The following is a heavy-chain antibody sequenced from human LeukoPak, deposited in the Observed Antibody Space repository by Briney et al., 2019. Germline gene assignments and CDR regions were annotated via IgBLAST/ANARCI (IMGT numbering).Heavy chain of an antibody. CDR2: IYYSGST. V-gene: IGHV4-39*01. D-gene: IGHD6-13*01. Sequence: SETLSLTCTVSGGSISSSSYYWGWIRQPPGQGLEWIGSIYYSGSTYYNPSLKSRVTISVDTSKNQFSLKLSSVTAADTAVYYCARHNRYGGSSCYFDYWGQGTLVTVSS. J-gene: IGHJ4*02. CDR1: GGSISSSSYY. CDR3: ARHNRYGGSSCYFDY.